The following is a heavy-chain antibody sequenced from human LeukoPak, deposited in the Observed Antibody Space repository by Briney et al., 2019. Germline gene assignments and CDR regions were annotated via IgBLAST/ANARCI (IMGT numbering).Heavy chain of an antibody. CDR3: ARDRVVVVPAAIRDYYYYGMDV. Sequence: SETLSLTCSVSGGSISTYYWSWIRQPPGKGLEWIGYIYYSGSTNYNPSLKSRVTITVDTSRNQFSLKLSSVTAADTAVYYCARDRVVVVPAAIRDYYYYGMDVWGQGTTVTVSS. V-gene: IGHV4-59*01. J-gene: IGHJ6*02. D-gene: IGHD2-2*02. CDR1: GGSISTYY. CDR2: IYYSGST.